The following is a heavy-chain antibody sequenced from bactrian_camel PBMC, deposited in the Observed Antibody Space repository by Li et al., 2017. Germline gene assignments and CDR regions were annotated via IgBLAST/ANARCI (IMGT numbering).Heavy chain of an antibody. V-gene: IGHV3S53*01. D-gene: IGHD1*01. J-gene: IGHJ4*01. CDR1: GSTISTMC. CDR3: AADTAWSSCVGGVNEGYNF. Sequence: HVQLVESGGGSVQAGGSLRLSCAASGSTISTMCLGWFRLTPGKEREGVAAIDSDVTTHYADSVKGRFAISKDNAKNTMYRQMNSLKPEDTATYYCAADTAWSSCVGGVNEGYNFWGQGTQVT. CDR2: IDSDVTT.